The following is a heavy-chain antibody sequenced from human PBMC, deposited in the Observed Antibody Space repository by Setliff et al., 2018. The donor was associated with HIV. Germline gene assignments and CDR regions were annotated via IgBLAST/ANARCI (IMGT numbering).Heavy chain of an antibody. Sequence: PSETLSLTCTVSGGSISSHYWSWIRQPPGKGLEWIGYIYYSGSTNYNPSLKSRVTISVDTSKNQFSLKLSSVTAADTAVHYCARELRVTGIYYYYYMDVWGKGTTVTVSS. CDR1: GGSISSHY. V-gene: IGHV4-59*11. D-gene: IGHD4-4*01. CDR3: ARELRVTGIYYYYYMDV. J-gene: IGHJ6*03. CDR2: IYYSGST.